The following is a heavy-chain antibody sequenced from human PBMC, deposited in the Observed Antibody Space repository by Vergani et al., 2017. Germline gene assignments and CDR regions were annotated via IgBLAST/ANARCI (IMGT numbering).Heavy chain of an antibody. CDR3: AKDYSSGWSGTYYFDY. V-gene: IGHV3-21*01. J-gene: IGHJ4*02. CDR1: GFTFSSYS. CDR2: ISSSSSYI. D-gene: IGHD6-19*01. Sequence: EVQLVESGGGLVKPGGSLRLSCAASGFTFSSYSMNWVRQAPGKGLEWVSSISSSSSYIYYADSVKGRFTISRDNSKNTLYLQMNSLRAEDTAVYYCAKDYSSGWSGTYYFDYWGQGTLVTVSS.